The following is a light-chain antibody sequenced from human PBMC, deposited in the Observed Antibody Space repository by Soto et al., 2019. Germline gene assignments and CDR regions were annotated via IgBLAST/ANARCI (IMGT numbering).Light chain of an antibody. CDR2: DVF. V-gene: IGKV1-33*01. J-gene: IGKJ4*01. Sequence: DIQMTQSASSLPASVGDTVTISCKASQDISKYLNWYQQKPGKAPKLLIYDVFNVETGVPSRFSGRGSGTDFTLIISILQPEDFATYYCQQYDQLPITFGGGTKV. CDR1: QDISKY. CDR3: QQYDQLPIT.